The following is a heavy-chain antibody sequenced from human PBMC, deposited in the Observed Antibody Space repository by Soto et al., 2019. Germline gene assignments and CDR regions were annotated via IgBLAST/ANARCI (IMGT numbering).Heavy chain of an antibody. CDR3: ARMATSGTLNGFDP. V-gene: IGHV1-8*01. Sequence: QVQLVQSGAEVKKPGASVKVSCQASGYAFSNNAISWVRQGTGQGLEWMGWMNPNSGTGGYAQKSQGRVTMTRDTCATTAYTELSSLTSDDTAIYYCARMATSGTLNGFDPWGQGTLVTVSS. J-gene: IGHJ5*02. CDR2: MNPNSGTG. CDR1: GYAFSNNA.